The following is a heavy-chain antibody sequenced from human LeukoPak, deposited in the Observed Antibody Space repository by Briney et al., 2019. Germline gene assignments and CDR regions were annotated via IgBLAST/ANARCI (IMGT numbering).Heavy chain of an antibody. CDR3: ARASGGNYYDSSGYYDYYYYMDV. CDR2: ISSSSSYI. V-gene: IGHV3-21*01. J-gene: IGHJ6*03. D-gene: IGHD3-22*01. Sequence: GGSLRLSCAASGFTFSSYSMNWVRQAPGKGLEWVSSISSSSSYIYYADSVKGRFTISRDNAKNSLYLQMYSLRAEDTAVYYCARASGGNYYDSSGYYDYYYYMDVWGKGTTVTVSS. CDR1: GFTFSSYS.